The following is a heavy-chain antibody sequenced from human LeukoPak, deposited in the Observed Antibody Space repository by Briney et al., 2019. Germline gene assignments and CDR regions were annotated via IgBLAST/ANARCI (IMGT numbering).Heavy chain of an antibody. CDR1: GFTFNTYA. V-gene: IGHV3-23*01. Sequence: GGSLRLSCAASGFTFNTYAMSWVRQAPGKGLEWVSSITGSGGATYYADSVKGRFTISRDNSKNTLYLQMNSLRAEDTAVYYCAKGAAATGLYYYYMDVWGKGTTVTVSS. CDR2: ITGSGGAT. J-gene: IGHJ6*03. CDR3: AKGAAATGLYYYYMDV. D-gene: IGHD6-13*01.